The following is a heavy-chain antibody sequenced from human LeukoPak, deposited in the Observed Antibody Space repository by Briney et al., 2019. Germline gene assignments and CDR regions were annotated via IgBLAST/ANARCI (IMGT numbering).Heavy chain of an antibody. V-gene: IGHV5-10-1*01. J-gene: IGHJ4*02. Sequence: GESLKISCKGSGYSFTSYWISWVRQMPGKGLEWMGRIDPSDSYTNYSPSFQGHVTISADKSISTACLQWSSLKASDTAMYYCARQIDIAVAGDDYWGQGTLVTVSS. D-gene: IGHD6-19*01. CDR3: ARQIDIAVAGDDY. CDR2: IDPSDSYT. CDR1: GYSFTSYW.